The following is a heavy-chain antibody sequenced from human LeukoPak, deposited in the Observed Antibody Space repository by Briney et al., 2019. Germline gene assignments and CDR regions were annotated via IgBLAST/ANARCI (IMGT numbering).Heavy chain of an antibody. J-gene: IGHJ4*02. Sequence: SETLSLTCTVAGGSISSCYWSWIRQPPGKGLEWIGYIYYRGDTNYNPSLKSRVSISVDTSKNQFSLKLSSVTAADTAVYYCARVDNWNALDYWGQGTLVTVSS. D-gene: IGHD1-20*01. CDR2: IYYRGDT. CDR1: GGSISSCY. V-gene: IGHV4-59*01. CDR3: ARVDNWNALDY.